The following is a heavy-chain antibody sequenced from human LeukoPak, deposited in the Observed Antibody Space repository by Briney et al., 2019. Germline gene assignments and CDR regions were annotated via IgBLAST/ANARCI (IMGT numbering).Heavy chain of an antibody. CDR3: ASSPDCSSTSCGYGMDV. CDR1: GFTFSSYG. Sequence: PGGSLRLSSAASGFTFSSYGMHWVRQAPGKGLEWVAFIRYDGSNKYYADSVKGRFTISRDNSKNTLYLQMNSLRAEDTAVYYCASSPDCSSTSCGYGMDVWGQGTTVTVSS. V-gene: IGHV3-30*02. CDR2: IRYDGSNK. D-gene: IGHD2-2*01. J-gene: IGHJ6*02.